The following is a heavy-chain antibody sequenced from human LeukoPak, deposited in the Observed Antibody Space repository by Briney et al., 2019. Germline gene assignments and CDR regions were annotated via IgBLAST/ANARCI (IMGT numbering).Heavy chain of an antibody. CDR1: GFAFSDYY. CDR3: VRSTYSSGWYFDY. D-gene: IGHD6-19*01. J-gene: IGHJ4*02. Sequence: GGSLRLSCAASGFAFSDYYMSWIRQAPGKGLEWVSYISSSGSTIYYADSVKGRFTISRDNAKNSLYLQMNSLRAEDTAVYYCVRSTYSSGWYFDYWGQGTLVTVSS. V-gene: IGHV3-11*01. CDR2: ISSSGSTI.